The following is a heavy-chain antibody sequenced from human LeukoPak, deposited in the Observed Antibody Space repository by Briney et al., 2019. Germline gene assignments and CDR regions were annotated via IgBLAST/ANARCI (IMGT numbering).Heavy chain of an antibody. CDR1: GYTLTELS. J-gene: IGHJ2*01. CDR3: PTTGSSSWYTYWYFDL. V-gene: IGHV1-24*01. Sequence: ASVKVSCKVSGYTLTELSMHWVRQAPGKGLEWMGGFDPEDGETIYAQKFQGRATMTEDTSTDTAYMELSSLRSEDTAVYYCPTTGSSSWYTYWYFDLWGRGTLVTVSS. D-gene: IGHD6-13*01. CDR2: FDPEDGET.